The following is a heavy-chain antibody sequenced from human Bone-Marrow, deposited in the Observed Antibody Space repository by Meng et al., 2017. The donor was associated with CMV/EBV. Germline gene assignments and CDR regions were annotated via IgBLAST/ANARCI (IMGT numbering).Heavy chain of an antibody. J-gene: IGHJ4*02. CDR1: GGTFSSYA. Sequence: SVKVSCKASGGTFSSYAISWVRQAPGQGLEWMGGIIPIFGTANYAQKFQGRVTITTDESTSTAYMELSSLRSEDTAVYYCAVGDVEMATLHFDYWGQGTLVTVSS. CDR3: AVGDVEMATLHFDY. D-gene: IGHD5-24*01. V-gene: IGHV1-69*05. CDR2: IIPIFGTA.